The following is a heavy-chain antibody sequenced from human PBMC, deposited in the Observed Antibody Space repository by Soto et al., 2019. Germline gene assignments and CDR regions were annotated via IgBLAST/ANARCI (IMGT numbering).Heavy chain of an antibody. Sequence: QVQLVESGGGVVQPGRSLRLSCAASGFTFSSYGMHWVRQAPGKGLEWVAGIWYDGSNKYYAESVKGRFTISRDNPKNTLYRQMNSLRAEDTAVYYCARGQFDDSSGGFDYWGQGTLVTVSS. CDR3: ARGQFDDSSGGFDY. CDR1: GFTFSSYG. D-gene: IGHD3-22*01. J-gene: IGHJ4*02. CDR2: IWYDGSNK. V-gene: IGHV3-33*01.